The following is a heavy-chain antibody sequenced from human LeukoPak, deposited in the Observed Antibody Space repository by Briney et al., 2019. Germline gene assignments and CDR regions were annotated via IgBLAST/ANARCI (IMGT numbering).Heavy chain of an antibody. CDR1: GFTFGDYA. J-gene: IGHJ4*02. D-gene: IGHD4-17*01. CDR3: ARDRDYPRDQFDY. CDR2: ISGSSKSNSP. Sequence: GGSLRLSCAGSGFTFGDYAMSWVRQAPGKGLEWVSAISGSSKSNSPWYADSVRGRSAISRDNSKNTVYLQMESLRAEDTAVYFCARDRDYPRDQFDYWGQGTLVTVSS. V-gene: IGHV3-23*01.